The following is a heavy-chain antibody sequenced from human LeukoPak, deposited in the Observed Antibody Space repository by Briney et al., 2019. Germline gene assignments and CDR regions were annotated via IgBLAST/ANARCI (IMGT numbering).Heavy chain of an antibody. CDR1: GYTFTGYY. J-gene: IGHJ4*02. CDR2: INPNSGGT. Sequence: GASVKVFCKASGYTFTGYYMHWVRQAPGQGLEWMGWINPNSGGTNYAKKFQGRVTMTRDTSISTAYMELSRLRSDDTAVYYCARDRGSGSLDYWGQGTLVTVSS. V-gene: IGHV1-2*02. CDR3: ARDRGSGSLDY. D-gene: IGHD3-10*01.